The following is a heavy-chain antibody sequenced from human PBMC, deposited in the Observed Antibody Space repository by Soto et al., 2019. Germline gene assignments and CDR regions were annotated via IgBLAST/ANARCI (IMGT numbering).Heavy chain of an antibody. D-gene: IGHD4-17*01. Sequence: PRLSCAASGLTFNSYAMSWVRQAPGKGLEWVSAISGSDGSTYYADSVKGRFTISRDNSKNTLYLQMSSLRAEDTAVYYCASPPRATVTDNIFDYWGQGTLVTVSS. J-gene: IGHJ4*02. CDR2: ISGSDGST. CDR3: ASPPRATVTDNIFDY. V-gene: IGHV3-23*01. CDR1: GLTFNSYA.